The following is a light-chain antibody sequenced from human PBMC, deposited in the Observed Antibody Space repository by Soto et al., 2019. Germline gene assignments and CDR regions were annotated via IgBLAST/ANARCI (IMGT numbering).Light chain of an antibody. Sequence: QSVLTQPASVSGSPGQSITISCTGTSSDVGSHNFVSWYQQRPGKAPKLMIFEVTKRPSGVSSRFSASKSGNTASLTISGLQVEDEAHYHCSSYTTSSTVIFGGGTQLTVL. CDR1: SSDVGSHNF. V-gene: IGLV2-14*02. CDR2: EVT. CDR3: SSYTTSSTVI. J-gene: IGLJ2*01.